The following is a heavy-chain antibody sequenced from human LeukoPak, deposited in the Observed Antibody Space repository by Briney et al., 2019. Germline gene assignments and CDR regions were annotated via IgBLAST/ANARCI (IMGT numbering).Heavy chain of an antibody. CDR2: IKSKTDSGTT. CDR1: GYVSNNY. D-gene: IGHD2-2*01. J-gene: IGHJ4*02. V-gene: IGHV3-15*01. Sequence: PGESLRLSCAASGYVSNNYMSWVRQAPGKGLEWVGRIKSKTDSGTTDYAAPVKGRFTISRDDSKKTLYLQMNSLKFEDTAVYYCTTAPAQSDYWGQGTLVTVSS. CDR3: TTAPAQSDY.